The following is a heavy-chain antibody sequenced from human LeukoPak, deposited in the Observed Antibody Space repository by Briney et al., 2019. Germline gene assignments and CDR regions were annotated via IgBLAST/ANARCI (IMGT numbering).Heavy chain of an antibody. CDR1: GFTFSTYA. Sequence: HPGGSLRLSCAASGFTFSTYAVNWVRQAPGKGLEWVSTISGSGDSTYYADSVKGRFTISRDNSKNTLYLQMNSLRVEDTAVYYCIAAGGYYYFDYWGQGTLVTVSS. CDR2: ISGSGDST. CDR3: IAAGGYYYFDY. J-gene: IGHJ4*02. V-gene: IGHV3-23*01. D-gene: IGHD6-13*01.